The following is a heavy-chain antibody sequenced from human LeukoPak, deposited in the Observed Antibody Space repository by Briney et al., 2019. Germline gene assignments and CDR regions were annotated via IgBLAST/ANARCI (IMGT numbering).Heavy chain of an antibody. Sequence: SETLSLTCTVSGGSISGYWCSWIRQPPGKGLEWIGYIYYSGSTNYNPSLNSRVTMSVDTSKSQFSLKLSSVIAADTAVYYCAIGDTRGNDIWGQGTMVTVSS. CDR3: AIGDTRGNDI. CDR2: IYYSGST. CDR1: GGSISGYW. D-gene: IGHD1-26*01. V-gene: IGHV4-59*01. J-gene: IGHJ3*02.